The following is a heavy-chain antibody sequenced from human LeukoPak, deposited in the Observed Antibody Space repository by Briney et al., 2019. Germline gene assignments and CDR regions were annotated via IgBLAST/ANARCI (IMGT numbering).Heavy chain of an antibody. CDR2: VYYSGST. D-gene: IGHD3-22*01. CDR1: GGSISSRGHY. CDR3: ARTYFFDGSGYGFGP. J-gene: IGHJ5*02. V-gene: IGHV4-39*01. Sequence: PSETLSLTCTVSGGSISSRGHYWGWIRQPPGKGLEWIGNVYYSGSTYYNPSLKSRVTISVDTSKNQFSLKLSSVTAADTAVYYCARTYFFDGSGYGFGPWGQGTLVTVSS.